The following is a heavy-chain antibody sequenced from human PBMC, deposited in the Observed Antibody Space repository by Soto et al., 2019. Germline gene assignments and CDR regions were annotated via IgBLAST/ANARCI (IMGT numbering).Heavy chain of an antibody. J-gene: IGHJ4*02. D-gene: IGHD1-26*01. CDR2: IYHSGST. CDR3: ARVRTLGVSYRNS. V-gene: IGHV4-4*02. Sequence: QVQLQESGPGLVKPSGTLSLTCAVSGGSISSSNWWSWVRQPPGKGLEWIGEIYHSGSTNYNPSLKSRVTISVDKSKTQVSVTLSSVTAADSAVYYCARVRTLGVSYRNSWGQGTLVTVSS. CDR1: GGSISSSNW.